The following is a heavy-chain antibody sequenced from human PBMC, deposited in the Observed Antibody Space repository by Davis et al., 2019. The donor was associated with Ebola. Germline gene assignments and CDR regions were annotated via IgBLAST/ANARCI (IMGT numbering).Heavy chain of an antibody. Sequence: HTGGPLRLSCAAPGFTFSSNWMHWVRQAPGKGLVWVSRINSDGRSTSYADSVKGRFTISRDNAKNTLYLQMNSLRAEDTAVYYCARVGSSWYYYYYGMDVWGQGTTVTVSS. CDR1: GFTFSSNW. V-gene: IGHV3-74*01. J-gene: IGHJ6*02. CDR2: INSDGRST. D-gene: IGHD6-13*01. CDR3: ARVGSSWYYYYYGMDV.